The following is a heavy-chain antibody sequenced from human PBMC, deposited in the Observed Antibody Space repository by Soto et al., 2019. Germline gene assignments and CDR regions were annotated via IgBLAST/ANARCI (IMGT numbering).Heavy chain of an antibody. V-gene: IGHV1-69*12. CDR2: IIPIFGTE. J-gene: IGHJ4*02. D-gene: IGHD4-17*01. CDR1: GGTFSSYA. Sequence: QVQLVQSGAEAKKPGSSVKVPCKASGGTFSSYAISWVRQAPGQGLGWMGGIIPIFGTENYAQKFQGRVTITADESTSTAYMELSSLRSEDTAVYYCARGGGYGGNSLPLDYWGQGTLVTVSS. CDR3: ARGGGYGGNSLPLDY.